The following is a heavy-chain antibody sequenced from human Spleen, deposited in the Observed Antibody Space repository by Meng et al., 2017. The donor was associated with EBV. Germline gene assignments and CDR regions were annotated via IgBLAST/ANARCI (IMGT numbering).Heavy chain of an antibody. J-gene: IGHJ4*02. CDR2: ISYDAVHK. Sequence: QVQLVEFGGGVVKPGRSLRFSCAASGFTFSTYAMHWVRQAPGKGLEWVAFISYDAVHKHYADSVRGRFTVSRDNSKNTLYLEMNSLRAEDTAVYYCTRDLSEKYTIDYWGQGTLVTVSS. CDR1: GFTFSTYA. V-gene: IGHV3-30-3*01. D-gene: IGHD2-2*02. CDR3: TRDLSEKYTIDY.